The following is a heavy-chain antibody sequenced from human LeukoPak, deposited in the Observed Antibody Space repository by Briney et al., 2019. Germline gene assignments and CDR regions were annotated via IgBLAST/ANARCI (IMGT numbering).Heavy chain of an antibody. D-gene: IGHD1-1*01. Sequence: SQTLSLTCTVSGDSVSSENSYWSWIRQPPGKGLEWIGYIYYSGSTYYNPSLKSRVTISVDTSKNQFSLKLSSVTAADTAVYYCARGSDWNDLYFDYWGQGTLVTVSS. CDR2: IYYSGST. J-gene: IGHJ4*02. CDR1: GDSVSSENSY. CDR3: ARGSDWNDLYFDY. V-gene: IGHV4-30-4*08.